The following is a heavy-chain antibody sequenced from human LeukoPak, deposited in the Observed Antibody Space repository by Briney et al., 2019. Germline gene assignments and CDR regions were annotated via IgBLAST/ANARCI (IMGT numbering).Heavy chain of an antibody. V-gene: IGHV3-30*02. J-gene: IGHJ4*02. CDR2: IRYDGSNK. D-gene: IGHD5-24*01. CDR3: AKGGDGYNYYFDY. Sequence: GGSLRLSCAASGFTFSSYGMHWVRQAPGKGLEWVAFIRYDGSNKYYADSVKGRFTISRDNSKNTLYLQMNRLRAEDTAVYYCAKGGDGYNYYFDYWGQETLVTVSS. CDR1: GFTFSSYG.